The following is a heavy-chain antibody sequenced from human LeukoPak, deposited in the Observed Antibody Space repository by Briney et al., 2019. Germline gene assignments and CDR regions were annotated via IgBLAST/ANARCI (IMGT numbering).Heavy chain of an antibody. Sequence: PGRSLRLSCAASGFTFSSYGMHWVRQAPGKGLEWVAVISCDGSNKYYADSVKGRFTISRDNSKNTLYLQMNSLRAEDTAVYYCAKDQDYGDYSFDYWGQGTLVTVSS. J-gene: IGHJ4*02. V-gene: IGHV3-30*18. CDR3: AKDQDYGDYSFDY. CDR1: GFTFSSYG. CDR2: ISCDGSNK. D-gene: IGHD4-17*01.